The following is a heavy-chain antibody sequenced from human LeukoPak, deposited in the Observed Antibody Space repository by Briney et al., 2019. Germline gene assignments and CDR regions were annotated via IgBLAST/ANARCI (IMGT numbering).Heavy chain of an antibody. CDR1: GFTCSTYT. Sequence: PGGSLRLSCAASGFTCSTYTMNWVRQAPGKGLEWLAYITVSSTTYYADSVQGRFTISRDSAKNSLYLQMNSLRDEDTAVYYCARGDTLSDLNAFDIWGQGTMVTVSP. CDR2: ITVSSTT. V-gene: IGHV3-48*02. CDR3: ARGDTLSDLNAFDI. J-gene: IGHJ3*02.